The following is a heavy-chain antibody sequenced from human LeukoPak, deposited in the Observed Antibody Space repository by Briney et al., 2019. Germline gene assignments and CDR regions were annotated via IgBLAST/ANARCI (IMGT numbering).Heavy chain of an antibody. D-gene: IGHD6-13*01. CDR2: STDSGGST. Sequence: GGSLRLSCAASGFSFSSYAITWVRQAPGKGLEWVSGSTDSGGSTYYADPAEGRFTISRDNSKNTLYLQLNSLGADDTALYYCAKVWLVSGAPGTVSWNYFYGMDVWGQGTTVTVSS. J-gene: IGHJ6*02. CDR1: GFSFSSYA. CDR3: AKVWLVSGAPGTVSWNYFYGMDV. V-gene: IGHV3-23*01.